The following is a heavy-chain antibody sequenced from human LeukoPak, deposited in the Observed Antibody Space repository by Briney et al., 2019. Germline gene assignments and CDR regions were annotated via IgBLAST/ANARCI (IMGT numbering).Heavy chain of an antibody. CDR2: ISGSGGST. J-gene: IGHJ4*02. V-gene: IGHV3-23*01. Sequence: ASVKVSCKASGYTFTSYGISWVRQAPGKGLEWVSAISGSGGSTYYADSVKGRFTISRDNSKNTLYLQMNSLRAEDTAVYYCAKAGVAGTSYFDYWGQGTLVTVSS. CDR1: GYTFTSYG. CDR3: AKAGVAGTSYFDY. D-gene: IGHD6-19*01.